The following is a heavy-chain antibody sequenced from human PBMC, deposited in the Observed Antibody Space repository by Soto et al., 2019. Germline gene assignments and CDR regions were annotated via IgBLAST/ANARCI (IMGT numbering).Heavy chain of an antibody. V-gene: IGHV3-23*01. Sequence: EVQLLESGGGLVQHGGSLRLSCAASGFTFSSYAMSWVRQAPGKGLEWVSAISGSGGSTYYADSVKGRFTISRDNSKNTLYLQMNSLRAEDTAVYYCAKDPFTIFGVVSSGGLLQHWGQGTLVTVSS. J-gene: IGHJ1*01. CDR3: AKDPFTIFGVVSSGGLLQH. D-gene: IGHD3-3*01. CDR1: GFTFSSYA. CDR2: ISGSGGST.